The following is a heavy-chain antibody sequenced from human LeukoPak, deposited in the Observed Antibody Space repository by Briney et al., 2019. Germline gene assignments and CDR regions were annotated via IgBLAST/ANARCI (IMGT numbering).Heavy chain of an antibody. Sequence: ASVKVSCKASGYTFTGYYMHWVRQAPGQGLEWMGWINPNSGGTNYAQKFQGKVTMTRDTSISTAYMELSRLRSDDTAVYYCATLDNLLSFGVVIISSEPFDYWGQGTLVTVSS. CDR2: INPNSGGT. J-gene: IGHJ4*02. CDR1: GYTFTGYY. CDR3: ATLDNLLSFGVVIISSEPFDY. D-gene: IGHD3-3*01. V-gene: IGHV1-2*02.